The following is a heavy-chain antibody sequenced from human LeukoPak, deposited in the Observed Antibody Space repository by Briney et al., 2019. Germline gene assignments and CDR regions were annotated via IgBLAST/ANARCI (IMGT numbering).Heavy chain of an antibody. J-gene: IGHJ4*02. CDR1: GFTFSSCW. Sequence: GGSLRLSCAASGFTFSSCWMSWVRQAPGKGLEWVANIKQDGSEKHYVDSVKGRFTISRDNAKNSLYLQMNSLRAEDTAVYYCTREDWDFDSWGQGTPVSVSS. V-gene: IGHV3-7*01. CDR2: IKQDGSEK. CDR3: TREDWDFDS. D-gene: IGHD3/OR15-3a*01.